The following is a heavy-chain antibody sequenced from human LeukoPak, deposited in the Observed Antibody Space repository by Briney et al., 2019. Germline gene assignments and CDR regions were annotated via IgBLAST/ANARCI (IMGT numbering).Heavy chain of an antibody. CDR2: IYYSGST. V-gene: IGHV4-39*01. D-gene: IGHD3-9*01. CDR3: ARHLTYYDILTGHKPLYYFDY. Sequence: SETLSLTCTVSGGSISGSSYYWGWIRQPPGKGLEWIGSIYYSGSTYYNPSLKSRVTISVDTSKNQFSLKLSSVTAADTAAYYCARHLTYYDILTGHKPLYYFDYWGQGTLVTVSS. CDR1: GGSISGSSYY. J-gene: IGHJ4*02.